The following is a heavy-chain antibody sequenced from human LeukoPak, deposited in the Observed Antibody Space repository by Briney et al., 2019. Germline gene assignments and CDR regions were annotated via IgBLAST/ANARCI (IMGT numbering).Heavy chain of an antibody. CDR3: ATVSWREGHGGAFDI. CDR2: FDPEDGET. V-gene: IGHV1-24*01. D-gene: IGHD6-13*01. CDR1: GYTLTELS. Sequence: ASVKVSCKVSGYTLTELSIHWVRQAPGKGLEWMGGFDPEDGETIYAQKFQGRVTMTEDTSTDTAYMELSSLRSEDTAVYYCATVSWREGHGGAFDIWGQGTMVTVSS. J-gene: IGHJ3*02.